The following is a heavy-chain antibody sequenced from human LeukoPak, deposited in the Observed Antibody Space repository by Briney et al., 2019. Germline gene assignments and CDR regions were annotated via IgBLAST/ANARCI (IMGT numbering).Heavy chain of an antibody. J-gene: IGHJ4*02. CDR2: IYRSGST. V-gene: IGHV4-38-2*02. Sequence: SETLSLTCTVSSYSINSGYYWGWIRPPPGKGLEWIGNIYRSGSTYYNPSLERRVTISIDMSKNLFSLMLRSVTASDTAVYYCARTDQSGYSFGSDFDYWGQGTLVTVSS. D-gene: IGHD5-18*01. CDR1: SYSINSGYY. CDR3: ARTDQSGYSFGSDFDY.